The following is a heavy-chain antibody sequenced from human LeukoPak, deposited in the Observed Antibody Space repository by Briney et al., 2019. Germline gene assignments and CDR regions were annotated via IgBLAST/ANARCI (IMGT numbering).Heavy chain of an antibody. J-gene: IGHJ5*02. CDR2: INPSGGST. V-gene: IGHV1-46*01. CDR1: GYTFTSYY. CDR3: ARGGRVVVADRVSWFDP. D-gene: IGHD2-15*01. Sequence: ASVKVSCKASGYTFTSYYMHWVRQAPGQGLEWMGIINPSGGSTSYAQKFQGRVTMTRDTSTSTVYMELSRLRSDDTAVYYCARGGRVVVADRVSWFDPWGQGTLVTVSS.